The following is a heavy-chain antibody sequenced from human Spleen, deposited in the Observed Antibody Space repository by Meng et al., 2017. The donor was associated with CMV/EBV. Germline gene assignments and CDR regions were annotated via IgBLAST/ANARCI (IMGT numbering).Heavy chain of an antibody. CDR3: AKGYGDSVVDYGMDV. V-gene: IGHV3-9*01. CDR1: GFTFDDYA. J-gene: IGHJ6*02. CDR2: LSWNSGSI. D-gene: IGHD4-17*01. Sequence: GGSLRLSCAASGFTFDDYAMHWVRQVPGKGLEWVSGLSWNSGSIGYADSVKGRFTISRDNAKNSLYLQMNSLRAEDTALYYCAKGYGDSVVDYGMDVWGQGTTVTVSS.